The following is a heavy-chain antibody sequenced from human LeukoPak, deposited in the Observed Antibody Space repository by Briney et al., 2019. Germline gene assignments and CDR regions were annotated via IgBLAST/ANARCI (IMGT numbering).Heavy chain of an antibody. V-gene: IGHV1-24*01. CDR3: ATLWGGRYFDWLIGGRSAFDI. Sequence: ASVKVSCKVSGYTLTELSMHWVRQAPGKGLEWMGGFDPEDGETIYAQKFQGRVTMTEDTSTDTAYMELSSLRSEDTAVYYCATLWGGRYFDWLIGGRSAFDIWGQGTMVTVSS. CDR1: GYTLTELS. D-gene: IGHD3-9*01. CDR2: FDPEDGET. J-gene: IGHJ3*02.